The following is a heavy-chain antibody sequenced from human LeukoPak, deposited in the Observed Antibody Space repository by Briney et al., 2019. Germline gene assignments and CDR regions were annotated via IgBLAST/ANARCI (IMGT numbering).Heavy chain of an antibody. D-gene: IGHD6-19*01. CDR1: GGSISSSTYY. CDR2: IFDTGNT. V-gene: IGHV4-39*01. Sequence: SETLSLTCSVSGGSISSSTYYWGWIRQPPGKGLEWIGSIFDTGNTYYNPSLKSRVTISVDTSKNQFSLKLSSVTATDTAVYYCARRRAGRDWFDPWGQGTLVTVSS. J-gene: IGHJ5*02. CDR3: ARRRAGRDWFDP.